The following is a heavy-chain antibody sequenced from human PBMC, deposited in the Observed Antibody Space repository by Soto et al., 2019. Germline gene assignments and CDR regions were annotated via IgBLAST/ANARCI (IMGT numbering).Heavy chain of an antibody. Sequence: EVQLVESGGGLVQPGGSLRLSCAASGFTFTTYGIHWVRQAPGKGLGFVSAITSNGGSTYYADSVKGRSTISRDNSKITVYLQMGSLSVEDMGVYYCARARRDCSSSSCYLYYFDYWGQGTLVTVSS. D-gene: IGHD2-2*01. J-gene: IGHJ4*02. CDR2: ITSNGGST. CDR3: ARARRDCSSSSCYLYYFDY. V-gene: IGHV3-64*07. CDR1: GFTFTTYG.